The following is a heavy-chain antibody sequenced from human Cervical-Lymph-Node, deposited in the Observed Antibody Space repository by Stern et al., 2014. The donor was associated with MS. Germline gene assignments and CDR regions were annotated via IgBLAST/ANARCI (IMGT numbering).Heavy chain of an antibody. CDR2: ISGYNGNT. J-gene: IGHJ3*02. D-gene: IGHD2-15*01. V-gene: IGHV1-18*01. CDR3: ARGLLGSENAFVI. CDR1: GYTFTSYG. Sequence: VQLVQSGAEVKKPGAAVKVSCNASGYTFTSYGSSWVRQAPGQGLERMGWISGYNGNTNYALKLQGRVTMPTDTSTSTAYMELRSLRSDDTAVYYCARGLLGSENAFVIWGQGTMVTVSS.